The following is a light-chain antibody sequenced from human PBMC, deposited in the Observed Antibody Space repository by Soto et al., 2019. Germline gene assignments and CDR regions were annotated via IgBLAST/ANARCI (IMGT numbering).Light chain of an antibody. CDR1: SSDVGSYNY. CDR3: SSYTTSTTQV. CDR2: EVR. V-gene: IGLV2-14*01. Sequence: QSVLTQPASVSGSPGQSITISCTGTSSDVGSYNYVSWYQQHPGKAPKLMIYEVRNRPSGVSDRFSGSKSGKTASLTIFGXXXXXXXDYYCSSYTTSTTQVFGGGTKLTVL. J-gene: IGLJ2*01.